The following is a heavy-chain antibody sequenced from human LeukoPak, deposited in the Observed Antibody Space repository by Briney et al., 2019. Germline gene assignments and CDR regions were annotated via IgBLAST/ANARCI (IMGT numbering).Heavy chain of an antibody. CDR3: ARVTGYMIEDYFDY. J-gene: IGHJ4*02. Sequence: SETLSLTCTVSGYSIRNGYYWGWIRQSPGKGLEWIGYIYYSGSTNYNPSLKSRVTISVETSKNQFSLKLSSVTAADTAVYYCARVTGYMIEDYFDYWGQGTLVTVSS. CDR2: IYYSGST. CDR1: GYSIRNGYY. V-gene: IGHV4-38-2*02. D-gene: IGHD3-22*01.